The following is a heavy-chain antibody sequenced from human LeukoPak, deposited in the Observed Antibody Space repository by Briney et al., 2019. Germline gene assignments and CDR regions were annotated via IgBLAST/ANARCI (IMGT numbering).Heavy chain of an antibody. Sequence: GGSLRLSCAASGFIFKKAWMKWVRQAPGKGPEWVGRIKSNNDGGTTDYASPVEGRFIISRDDSKNTIYLQMNRLIIDDTAIYYCTPVMVEDRGFWGQGTLVTVSS. J-gene: IGHJ4*02. D-gene: IGHD2-21*01. CDR2: IKSNNDGGTT. CDR3: TPVMVEDRGF. CDR1: GFIFKKAW. V-gene: IGHV3-15*01.